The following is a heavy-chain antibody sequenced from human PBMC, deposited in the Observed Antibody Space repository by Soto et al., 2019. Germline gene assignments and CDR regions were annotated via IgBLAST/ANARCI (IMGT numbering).Heavy chain of an antibody. Sequence: EVQLLESGGGLVQPGGSLRLSCAASGVTFTNFAMNWVRQAPGKGLECVAGISHSGSSTYYADSVKGRFTVSRDNSMDTLYLQLNSLRADDTAVYYCAKVSWVHHGSEGGNWLDPWGQGTLVTVSS. V-gene: IGHV3-23*01. D-gene: IGHD3-10*01. CDR3: AKVSWVHHGSEGGNWLDP. J-gene: IGHJ5*02. CDR2: ISHSGSST. CDR1: GVTFTNFA.